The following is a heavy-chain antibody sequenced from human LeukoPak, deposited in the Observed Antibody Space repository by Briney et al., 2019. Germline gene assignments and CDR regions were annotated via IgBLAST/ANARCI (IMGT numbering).Heavy chain of an antibody. J-gene: IGHJ5*02. D-gene: IGHD1-26*01. CDR3: ARDPTTWWFDP. CDR1: GDSISSYY. CDR2: IYASGTT. Sequence: TSETLSLTCTVSGDSISSYYWSWIRQPAGKGLEWIGHIYASGTTDYNPSLKSRVTMSLDTSKNQFSLKLSSVTAADTVVYYCARDPTTWWFDPWGQGTLVTVSS. V-gene: IGHV4-4*07.